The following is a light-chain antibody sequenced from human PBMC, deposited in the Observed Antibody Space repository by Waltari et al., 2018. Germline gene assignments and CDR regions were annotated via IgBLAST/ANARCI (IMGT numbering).Light chain of an antibody. CDR3: SSYTSSSTLNV. J-gene: IGLJ1*01. Sequence: QSALTHPASVSGSPGQSITISCTGTSSDVGGYNYVSWYQQHPGKAPKLMIYEVSNRPSGFSNRFSGSKSGNTASLTISGLQAEDEADYYCSSYTSSSTLNVFGTGTKVTVL. CDR1: SSDVGGYNY. CDR2: EVS. V-gene: IGLV2-14*01.